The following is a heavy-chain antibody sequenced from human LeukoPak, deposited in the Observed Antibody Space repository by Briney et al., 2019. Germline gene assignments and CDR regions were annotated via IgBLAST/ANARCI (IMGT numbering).Heavy chain of an antibody. CDR3: ARGIMPAWAFDI. D-gene: IGHD2-15*01. J-gene: IGHJ3*02. V-gene: IGHV3-53*01. CDR2: IYSGGST. Sequence: PGGSLRLSCAASGFTVSSNYMSWVRKAPGKGLEWVSVIYSGGSTYYADSVKGRFTISRDNSKNTLYIQRNSLRAEDTAVYYCARGIMPAWAFDIWGQGTMVTVSS. CDR1: GFTVSSNY.